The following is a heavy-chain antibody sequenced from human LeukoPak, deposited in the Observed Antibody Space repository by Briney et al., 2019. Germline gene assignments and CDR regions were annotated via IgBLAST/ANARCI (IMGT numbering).Heavy chain of an antibody. CDR2: IYWDGDE. CDR3: ARLNYYDSSGYWYYFDY. J-gene: IGHJ4*02. D-gene: IGHD3-22*01. Sequence: QTLSLTCTVSGGSISSGDYYWSWIRQPPGKALEWLALIYWDGDERYSPSLKSRLTITKDTSKNQVVLTMTNLDPVDTATYYCARLNYYDSSGYWYYFDYWGQGTLVTVSS. V-gene: IGHV2-5*08. CDR1: GGSISSGDYY.